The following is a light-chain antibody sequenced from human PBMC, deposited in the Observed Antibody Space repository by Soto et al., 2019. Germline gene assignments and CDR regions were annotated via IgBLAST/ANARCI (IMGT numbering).Light chain of an antibody. CDR2: DVS. Sequence: EIVLTQSPATLSLSPGERATLSCRASQSVSSYFAWYQQKPGQALRLLIYDVSNRATGVPDRFSGSGSGTHFTLSISSLEPEDFAVYYCQQRSNWITFGQGKRQEIE. CDR3: QQRSNWIT. CDR1: QSVSSY. J-gene: IGKJ5*01. V-gene: IGKV3-11*01.